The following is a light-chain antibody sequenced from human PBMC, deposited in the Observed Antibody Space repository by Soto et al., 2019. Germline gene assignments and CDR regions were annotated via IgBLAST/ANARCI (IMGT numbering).Light chain of an antibody. V-gene: IGLV1-47*01. CDR1: SSNIGSNY. CDR3: AAWDDSLSAGV. CDR2: RNN. J-gene: IGLJ3*02. Sequence: QAVVTQPPSASGTPGQRVTISCSGSSSNIGSNYVYWYQQLPGTAPKLLIYRNNQRPSGVPDRFSGSKSSTSASLAISGLRSEDEADYYCAAWDDSLSAGVFGGGTKLTVL.